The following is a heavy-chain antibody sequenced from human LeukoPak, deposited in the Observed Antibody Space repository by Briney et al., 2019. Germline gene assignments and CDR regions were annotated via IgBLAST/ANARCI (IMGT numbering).Heavy chain of an antibody. CDR2: IIPIFGTA. V-gene: IGHV1-69*05. CDR1: GGTFSSYA. CDR3: ARDKGSGWYTAFDI. D-gene: IGHD6-19*01. J-gene: IGHJ3*02. Sequence: SVKVSCKASGGTFSSYAISWVRQAPGQGLEWMGGIIPIFGTANYAQKFQGRVTITTDESTSTAYMELSSLRSEDTAVYYCARDKGSGWYTAFDIWGQGTMVTVSS.